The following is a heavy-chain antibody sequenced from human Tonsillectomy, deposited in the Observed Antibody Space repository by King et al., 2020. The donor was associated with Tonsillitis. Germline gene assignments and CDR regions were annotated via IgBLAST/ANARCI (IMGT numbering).Heavy chain of an antibody. J-gene: IGHJ6*02. V-gene: IGHV1-2*02. D-gene: IGHD1-1*01. CDR3: ARPTKVWNDKYGMDV. CDR2: INPNSGDT. Sequence: QLVQSGAEVKKPGASVKVSCKASGYTFTGYYIHWVRQAPGQGLEWVGWINPNSGDTNYAQNLQGRVTMTRDTSISTAYMELSRLRSNDTAVYYCARPTKVWNDKYGMDVWGQGTTVTVSS. CDR1: GYTFTGYY.